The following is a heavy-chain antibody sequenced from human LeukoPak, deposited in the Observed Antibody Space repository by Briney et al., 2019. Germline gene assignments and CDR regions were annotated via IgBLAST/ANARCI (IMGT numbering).Heavy chain of an antibody. J-gene: IGHJ5*02. CDR1: GYTFTSYG. CDR3: ATQVTVTPRGWFDP. Sequence: ASVKVSCKASGYTFTSYGISWVRQAPGQGLEWMGWISAYNGNTNYAQKLQGRVTMTTDTSTSTAYMELRSLRSDDTAVYYCATQVTVTPRGWFDPWGQGTLATVSS. V-gene: IGHV1-18*01. CDR2: ISAYNGNT. D-gene: IGHD4-17*01.